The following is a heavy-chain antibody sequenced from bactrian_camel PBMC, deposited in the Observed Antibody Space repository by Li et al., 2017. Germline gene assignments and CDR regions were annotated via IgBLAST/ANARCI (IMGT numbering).Heavy chain of an antibody. CDR3: AAQWGWRCEY. J-gene: IGHJ4*01. CDR2: IDSDGST. D-gene: IGHD3*01. Sequence: HVQLVESGGGSVQAGGSLRLSCSAPGYTYCTYDMSWYRQAPGKERELVSAIDSDGSTSYADSVQGRFTISQDDAKNTLFLQMNSLETGDTGVYICAAQWGWRCEYWGQGTQVTVS. V-gene: IGHV3S55*01. CDR1: GYTYCTYD.